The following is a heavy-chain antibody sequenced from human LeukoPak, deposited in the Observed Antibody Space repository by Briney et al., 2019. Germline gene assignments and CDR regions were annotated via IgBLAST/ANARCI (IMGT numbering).Heavy chain of an antibody. CDR1: GGSISSYY. Sequence: PSETLSLTCKVSGGSISSYYWSWIRQPPGKGLEWIGYIYYSGSTNYNPSLKSRVTISVVTSKNQFSLKLSSVTAADTAVYYCARRGSSSYSDPWGQGTLVTVSS. CDR2: IYYSGST. V-gene: IGHV4-59*08. CDR3: ARRGSSSYSDP. D-gene: IGHD6-13*01. J-gene: IGHJ5*02.